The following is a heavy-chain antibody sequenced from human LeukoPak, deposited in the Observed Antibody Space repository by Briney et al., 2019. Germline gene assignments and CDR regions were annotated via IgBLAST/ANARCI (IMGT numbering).Heavy chain of an antibody. V-gene: IGHV4-38-2*02. D-gene: IGHD7-27*01. CDR1: GYSISSGYY. CDR2: IYHSGST. Sequence: KPSETLSLTCTVSGYSISSGYYWGWIRQPPGKGLEWIGSIYHSGSTYYNPSLKSRVTISVDTSKNQFSLKLSSVTAADTAVYYCARGGTGDRWYFDLWGRGTLVTVSS. J-gene: IGHJ2*01. CDR3: ARGGTGDRWYFDL.